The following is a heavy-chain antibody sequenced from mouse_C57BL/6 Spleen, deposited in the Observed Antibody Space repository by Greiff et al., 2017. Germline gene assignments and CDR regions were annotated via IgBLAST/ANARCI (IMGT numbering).Heavy chain of an antibody. V-gene: IGHV1-69*01. CDR3: ARCEAYYNAMDY. CDR1: GYTFTSYW. J-gene: IGHJ4*01. D-gene: IGHD2-12*01. Sequence: QVQLQPPGAELVMPGASVKLSCKASGYTFTSYWMHWVKQRPGQGLEWIGEIDPADSYTNYNQKFKGKSTLTVDKSYNTAYMQLSSLTSEDSAVYDCARCEAYYNAMDYWGQGTSVTVSS. CDR2: IDPADSYT.